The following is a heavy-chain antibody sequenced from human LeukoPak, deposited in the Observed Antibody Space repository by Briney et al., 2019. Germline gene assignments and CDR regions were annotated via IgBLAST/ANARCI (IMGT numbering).Heavy chain of an antibody. J-gene: IGHJ4*02. CDR2: IYYSGST. CDR1: GGSISSSSYY. Sequence: PSETLSLTCTVSGGSISSSSYYWGWIRQPPGKGLEWIGSIYYSGSTYYNLSLKSRVTISVDTSKNQFSLKLSSVTAADTAVYYCARREGDFWRGTTFDYWGQGTLVTVSS. CDR3: ARREGDFWRGTTFDY. D-gene: IGHD3-3*01. V-gene: IGHV4-39*01.